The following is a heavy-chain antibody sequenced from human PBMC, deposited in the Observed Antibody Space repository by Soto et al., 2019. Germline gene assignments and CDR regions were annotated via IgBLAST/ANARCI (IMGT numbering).Heavy chain of an antibody. V-gene: IGHV1-69*13. Sequence: GASVKVSCKASGGTFSSYAISWVRQAPGQGLEWMGGIIPIFVTANYAQKFQGRVTITADESTSTAYMELSSLRSEDTAVYYCARVGQQLAFDYWGQGTQVTVSS. CDR3: ARVGQQLAFDY. CDR2: IIPIFVTA. CDR1: GGTFSSYA. J-gene: IGHJ4*02. D-gene: IGHD6-13*01.